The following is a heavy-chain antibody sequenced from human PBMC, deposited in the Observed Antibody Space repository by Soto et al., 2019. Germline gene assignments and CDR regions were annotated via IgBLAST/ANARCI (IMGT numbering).Heavy chain of an antibody. CDR2: IRGSGGST. CDR3: AKAGVPWLRYFDY. V-gene: IGHV3-23*01. J-gene: IGHJ4*02. CDR1: GFTFSSYA. Sequence: GGSLRLSCAAPGFTFSSYAMSWVRQAPGKGLEWVSAIRGSGGSTYYADCGKGRFTISRDNSKNTLYLQMNSLRAEDTAVYYCAKAGVPWLRYFDYWGQGTLVTVSS. D-gene: IGHD5-12*01.